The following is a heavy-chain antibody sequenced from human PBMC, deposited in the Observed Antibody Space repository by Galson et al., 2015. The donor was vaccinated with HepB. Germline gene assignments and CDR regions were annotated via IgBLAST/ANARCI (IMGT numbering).Heavy chain of an antibody. CDR3: TRDNNYDFWSGYQFDY. CDR2: ISTSSSSK. J-gene: IGHJ4*02. V-gene: IGHV3-48*02. D-gene: IGHD3-3*01. CDR1: GFSFSSYA. Sequence: SLRLSCAASGFSFSSYAMTWVRQAPGKGLEWVSYISTSSSSKEYADSVKGRFTISRDNAKNSLYLQMNSLRDEDTAVYYCTRDNNYDFWSGYQFDYWGQGTLVTVSS.